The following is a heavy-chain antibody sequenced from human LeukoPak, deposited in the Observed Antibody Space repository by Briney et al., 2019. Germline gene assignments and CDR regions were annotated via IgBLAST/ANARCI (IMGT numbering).Heavy chain of an antibody. CDR3: AVTLGGYSGYEFDY. J-gene: IGHJ4*02. CDR1: GFTFSSYA. V-gene: IGHV3-23*01. D-gene: IGHD5-12*01. Sequence: GGSLRLSCAASGFTFSSYAMSWVRQAPGKGLEWVSAISGSGGSTYYADSVKGRFTISRDNSKNTLYLQVNSLRAEDTAVYYCAVTLGGYSGYEFDYWGQGTLVTVSS. CDR2: ISGSGGST.